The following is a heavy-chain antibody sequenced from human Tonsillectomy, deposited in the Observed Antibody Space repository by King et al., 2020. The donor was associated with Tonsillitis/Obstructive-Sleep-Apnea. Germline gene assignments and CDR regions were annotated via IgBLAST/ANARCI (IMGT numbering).Heavy chain of an antibody. CDR3: ARGHSGSHQRTDGFDI. Sequence: VQLVESGGGLVKPGGSLRLSCAASGFTFSSYSMNWVRQAPGKGLEWVSSISSSSGYIYYADSLKGRFTVSRDNAKNSLYVQMNSLRAEDTAVYYCARGHSGSHQRTDGFDIWGQGTMVTVSS. V-gene: IGHV3-21*06. CDR2: ISSSSGYI. CDR1: GFTFSSYS. J-gene: IGHJ3*02. D-gene: IGHD1-26*01.